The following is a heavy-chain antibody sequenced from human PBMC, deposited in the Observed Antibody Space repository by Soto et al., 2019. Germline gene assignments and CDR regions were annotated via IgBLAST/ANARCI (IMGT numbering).Heavy chain of an antibody. CDR2: IYYSGST. CDR3: ARRDYDILTGWNWFDP. D-gene: IGHD3-9*01. J-gene: IGHJ5*02. V-gene: IGHV4-39*01. Sequence: SETLSLTCTVSGGSISSSSYYWGWIRQPPGKGLEWIGSIYYSGSTYYNPSLKSRVTISVDTSKNQFSLKLSSVTAADTAVYYCARRDYDILTGWNWFDPWGQGTLVTVSS. CDR1: GGSISSSSYY.